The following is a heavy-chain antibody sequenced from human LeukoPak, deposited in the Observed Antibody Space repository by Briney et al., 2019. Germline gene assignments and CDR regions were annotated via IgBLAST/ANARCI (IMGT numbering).Heavy chain of an antibody. J-gene: IGHJ4*02. V-gene: IGHV3-53*01. CDR1: GFTVSSNY. Sequence: GGSLRLSCAASGFTVSSNYMSWVRQAPGKGLEWVSVIYSGGSTYYADSVKGRFTISRDNAKNTLYLQMNSLRAEDTAVYYCARRSSGSPPYYFGYWGQGTLVTVSS. CDR3: ARRSSGSPPYYFGY. CDR2: IYSGGST. D-gene: IGHD1-26*01.